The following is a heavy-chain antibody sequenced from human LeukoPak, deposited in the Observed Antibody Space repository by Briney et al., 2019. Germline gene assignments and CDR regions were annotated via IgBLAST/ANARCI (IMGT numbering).Heavy chain of an antibody. Sequence: GGSLRLSCAASGFTFSSYWMHWVRQAPGKGLVWVSRINSDGISTSYADSVKGRFTISRDNAKNTLYLQMNSLKADDTAVYYCAKGGATVIDYWGQGTLVTVSS. CDR2: INSDGIST. CDR3: AKGGATVIDY. J-gene: IGHJ4*02. CDR1: GFTFSSYW. D-gene: IGHD4-17*01. V-gene: IGHV3-74*01.